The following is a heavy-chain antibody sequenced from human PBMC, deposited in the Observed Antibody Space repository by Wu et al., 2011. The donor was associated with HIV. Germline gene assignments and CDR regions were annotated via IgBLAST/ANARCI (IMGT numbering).Heavy chain of an antibody. CDR3: ARDWGATVVVYLLDS. V-gene: IGHV1-2*02. CDR1: GYTFTKYD. J-gene: IGHJ5*01. Sequence: QVQLEQSGAELRKPGTSVRVSCKASGYTFTKYDLNWVRQAPGQGLEWVGWINPNSGATQCAKKFQDRVTMTRDTTNNTAYLELNGLISDDTATYYCARDWGATVVVYLLDSWGQGTPVTVSS. D-gene: IGHD2-8*02. CDR2: INPNSGAT.